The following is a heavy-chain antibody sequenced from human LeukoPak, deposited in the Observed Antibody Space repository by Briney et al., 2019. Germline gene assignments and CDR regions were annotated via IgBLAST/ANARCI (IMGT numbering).Heavy chain of an antibody. CDR2: IYISGST. J-gene: IGHJ6*03. Sequence: PSETLSLTCTVSGGSISSYYCSSIRPPAGKGLEWIGRIYISGSTNYNPSLKSRVTMSVDTSKKQFSLKMSSVTAADTAVYYCARGTSRGIGKEDSGSYYFHYYYYYMDVWGKGTTVTISS. D-gene: IGHD3-10*01. V-gene: IGHV4-4*07. CDR3: ARGTSRGIGKEDSGSYYFHYYYYYMDV. CDR1: GGSISSYY.